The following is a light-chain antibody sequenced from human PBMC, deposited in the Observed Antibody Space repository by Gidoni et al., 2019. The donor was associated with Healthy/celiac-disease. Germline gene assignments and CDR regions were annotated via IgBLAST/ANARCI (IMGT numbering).Light chain of an antibody. CDR2: DVS. V-gene: IGLV2-14*03. J-gene: IGLJ1*01. Sequence: QSALTQPASVSVSPGQSITISCTGTSSDVGGYNYVSWYQQHPGKAPKLMIYDVSNRPSGVSNRFSGSKSGNTASLTISGLQAEDEADYYCSSYTSSSTLPYVFGTGTKV. CDR1: SSDVGGYNY. CDR3: SSYTSSSTLPYV.